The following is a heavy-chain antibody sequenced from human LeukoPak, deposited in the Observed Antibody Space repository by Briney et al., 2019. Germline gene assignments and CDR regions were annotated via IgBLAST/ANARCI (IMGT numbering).Heavy chain of an antibody. Sequence: SETLSLTCTVSGGSISSSSYYWAWIRQPPGKGLEYIGSYSGSTYNNPSLKSRVTISVDTPKKQLSLKLSSVTAADTAVYFCARSSYGAGSKPYWVDYWGQGTLVTVSS. V-gene: IGHV4-39*01. D-gene: IGHD3-10*01. J-gene: IGHJ4*02. CDR1: GGSISSSSYY. CDR3: ARSSYGAGSKPYWVDY. CDR2: YSGST.